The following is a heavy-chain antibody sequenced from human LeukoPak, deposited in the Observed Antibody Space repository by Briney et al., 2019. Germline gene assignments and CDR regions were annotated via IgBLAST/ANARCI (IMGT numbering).Heavy chain of an antibody. CDR3: ARAGLMMTTYKRWFDP. CDR2: INDRGST. D-gene: IGHD4-11*01. CDR1: GGSFSGYY. J-gene: IGHJ5*02. V-gene: IGHV4-34*01. Sequence: SGTLSLTCAVYGGSFSGYYWSWIRQPPGKGLEWIGEINDRGSTNYKPSLKSRVAISIDTSKNHLSLKPSSVTAADTAVYYCARAGLMMTTYKRWFDPWGQGSLVTVSS.